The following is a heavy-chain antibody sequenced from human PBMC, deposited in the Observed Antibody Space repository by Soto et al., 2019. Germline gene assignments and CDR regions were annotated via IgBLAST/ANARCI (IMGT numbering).Heavy chain of an antibody. CDR2: IYHSGSA. CDR1: GGSISSSNW. D-gene: IGHD1-26*01. CDR3: VRYLDGAAVGGPNFDY. V-gene: IGHV4-4*02. J-gene: IGHJ4*02. Sequence: SETLSLTCAVSGGSISSSNWWSWVRQPPGKGLEWIGEIYHSGSANYNPSLKGRVTISVDKSKNQFSLKLSSVTAADTAVYYCVRYLDGAAVGGPNFDYWGQGTLVTVSS.